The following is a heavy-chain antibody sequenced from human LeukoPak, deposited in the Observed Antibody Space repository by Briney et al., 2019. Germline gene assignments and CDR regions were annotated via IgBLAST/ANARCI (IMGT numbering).Heavy chain of an antibody. Sequence: ASVKVSCKASGYTFTSFGISWVRQAPGQGLEWMGWISAYNGNTNYAQKLQGRVTTTTDTSTSTAYMELRSLRSDDTAVYYCARSHYYDILTGYVTYGMDVWGQGTTVTVSS. CDR1: GYTFTSFG. V-gene: IGHV1-18*01. D-gene: IGHD3-9*01. J-gene: IGHJ6*02. CDR3: ARSHYYDILTGYVTYGMDV. CDR2: ISAYNGNT.